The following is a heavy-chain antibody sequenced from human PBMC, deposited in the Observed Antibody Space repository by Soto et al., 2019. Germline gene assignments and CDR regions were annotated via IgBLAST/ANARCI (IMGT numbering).Heavy chain of an antibody. CDR1: GYTFVSYG. Sequence: QIQLVQSAAEVKKPGASVKVSCKTSGYTFVSYGISWVRQAPGQGLEWMGWISPYNGNTNFAQRFRGRVTLTTDTSTDMVYMDLGSLQSDDTAVYYGARDQNFFDSSGEDDHWGQGTVITVSS. CDR2: ISPYNGNT. D-gene: IGHD3-22*01. V-gene: IGHV1-18*04. J-gene: IGHJ5*02. CDR3: ARDQNFFDSSGEDDH.